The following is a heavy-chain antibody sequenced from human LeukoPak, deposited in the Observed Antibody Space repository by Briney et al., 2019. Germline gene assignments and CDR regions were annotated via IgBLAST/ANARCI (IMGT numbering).Heavy chain of an antibody. J-gene: IGHJ4*02. Sequence: GGSLRLSCAGSGFTFSSHWMSWVRQAPGKRPEWVANIKQDGGEIYNVDSVKGRFTISRDNAKNSLWLQMNSLRAEDTAVYYCARDKIVGATKHDYWSQGTLVTVSS. CDR1: GFTFSSHW. CDR3: ARDKIVGATKHDY. D-gene: IGHD1-26*01. CDR2: IKQDGGEI. V-gene: IGHV3-7*03.